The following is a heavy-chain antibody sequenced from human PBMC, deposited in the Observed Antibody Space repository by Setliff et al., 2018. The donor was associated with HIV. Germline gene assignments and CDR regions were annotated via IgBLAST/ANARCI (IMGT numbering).Heavy chain of an antibody. CDR3: TRLWHENWGGVDY. CDR1: GYSFSSYW. J-gene: IGHJ4*02. CDR2: LYPADSNI. V-gene: IGHV5-51*01. Sequence: ESLKISCKGSGYSFSSYWIGWVRQMPGKGLEFMGLLYPADSNIRYSPSFQGQVTISVDKSTNTAFLQWTSLRASDTAMYYCTRLWHENWGGVDYWGQGTLVTVPQ. D-gene: IGHD3-16*01.